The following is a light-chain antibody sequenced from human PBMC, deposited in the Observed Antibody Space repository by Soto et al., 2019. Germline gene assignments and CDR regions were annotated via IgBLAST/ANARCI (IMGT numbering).Light chain of an antibody. J-gene: IGKJ4*01. CDR3: HQYDSSPLT. CDR2: GAS. CDR1: QSVSSSY. V-gene: IGKV3-20*01. Sequence: EIVLTQSPGTLSLSPGERATLSCRASQSVSSSYLAGYQQKPGQAPRLLIYGASSRATGIPDRFSGSGSGTYLTLTISRLEPEDLAVYYCHQYDSSPLTFGVGTKVEIK.